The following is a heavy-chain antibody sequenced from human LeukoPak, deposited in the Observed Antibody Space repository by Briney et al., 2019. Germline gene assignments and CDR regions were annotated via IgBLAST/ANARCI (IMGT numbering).Heavy chain of an antibody. V-gene: IGHV1-18*01. J-gene: IGHJ3*02. D-gene: IGHD2-15*01. CDR1: GYTFISYG. Sequence: ASVKVSCKASGYTFISYGISWVRQAPGQGLEWMGWISAYNGNTNYAQKLQGRVTMTTDTSTSTAYMELRSLRSDDTAVYYCARDLRSVVAVAAHAFDIWGQGTMVTVSS. CDR2: ISAYNGNT. CDR3: ARDLRSVVAVAAHAFDI.